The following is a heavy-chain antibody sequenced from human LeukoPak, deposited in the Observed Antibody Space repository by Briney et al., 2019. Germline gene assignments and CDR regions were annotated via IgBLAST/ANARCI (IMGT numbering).Heavy chain of an antibody. Sequence: VASVKVSCKASGYTFTGYYMHWVRQDPGQGLEWMGWINPNSGGTNYAQKFQGRVTMTRDTSISTAYMELSRLRSDDTAVYYCARLPYCSSTSCYLAPDDYYYYGMDVWGQGTTVTVSS. J-gene: IGHJ6*02. D-gene: IGHD2-2*01. CDR2: INPNSGGT. CDR1: GYTFTGYY. V-gene: IGHV1-2*02. CDR3: ARLPYCSSTSCYLAPDDYYYYGMDV.